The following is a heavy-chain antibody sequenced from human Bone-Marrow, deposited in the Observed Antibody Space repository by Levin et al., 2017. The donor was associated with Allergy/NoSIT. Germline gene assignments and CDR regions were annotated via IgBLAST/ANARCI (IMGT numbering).Heavy chain of an antibody. V-gene: IGHV3-11*01. Sequence: GESLKISCAASGFIFSDYYMSWIRQAPEKGLEWVSYISSSGTTMSNADSVKGRFTISRDNAKNSLYLQMNSLRDEDTAVYYCARVKGAYSVDYWGQGTLVTVSS. D-gene: IGHD2-15*01. CDR1: GFIFSDYY. CDR3: ARVKGAYSVDY. CDR2: ISSSGTTM. J-gene: IGHJ4*02.